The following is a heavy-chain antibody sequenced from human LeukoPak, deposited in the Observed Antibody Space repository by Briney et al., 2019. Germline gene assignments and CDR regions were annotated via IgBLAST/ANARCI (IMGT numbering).Heavy chain of an antibody. CDR1: GFSFSSYS. Sequence: GGSLRLSCAASGFSFSSYSMSGVRQAPGKGLEWVANIKQDGSEKYYVDSVKGRFTISRDNAKNSLYLQMNSLRAEDTAVYYCARVGYYGSGSYYNHDYWGQGTLVTVSS. CDR2: IKQDGSEK. D-gene: IGHD3-10*01. CDR3: ARVGYYGSGSYYNHDY. V-gene: IGHV3-7*01. J-gene: IGHJ4*02.